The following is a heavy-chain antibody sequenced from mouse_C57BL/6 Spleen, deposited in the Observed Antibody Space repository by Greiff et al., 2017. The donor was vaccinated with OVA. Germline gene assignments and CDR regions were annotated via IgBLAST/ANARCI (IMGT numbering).Heavy chain of an antibody. D-gene: IGHD2-4*01. V-gene: IGHV2-6-1*01. CDR2: IWSDGST. CDR1: GFSLTSYG. Sequence: VKLMESGPGLVAPSQSLSITCTVSGFSLTSYGVHWVRQPPGKGLEWLVVIWSDGSTTYNSALKSRLSISKDNSKSQVFLKMNSLQTDDTAMYYCARHDYDYDEGFAYWGQGTLVTVSA. J-gene: IGHJ3*01. CDR3: ARHDYDYDEGFAY.